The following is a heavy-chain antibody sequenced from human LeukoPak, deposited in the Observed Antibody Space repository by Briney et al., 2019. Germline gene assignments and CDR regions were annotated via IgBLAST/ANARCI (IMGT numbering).Heavy chain of an antibody. V-gene: IGHV3-7*01. Sequence: GGSLRLSCAAPGFTFSTYWMSWVRQAPGKGLEWVANIKLDGSEKYYADSVKGRFTISRDNAKNSLYLQMNSLRVEDTAVYYCARGGTPRSGYYVYWGQGTQVTVSS. CDR1: GFTFSTYW. J-gene: IGHJ4*02. CDR2: IKLDGSEK. CDR3: ARGGTPRSGYYVY. D-gene: IGHD3-22*01.